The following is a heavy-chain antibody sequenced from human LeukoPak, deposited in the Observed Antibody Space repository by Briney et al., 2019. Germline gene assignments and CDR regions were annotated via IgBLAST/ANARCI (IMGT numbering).Heavy chain of an antibody. J-gene: IGHJ4*02. V-gene: IGHV1-69*06. Sequence: SVKVSCKASGGTFSSYAISWVRQAPGQGLEWMGGIMPMFGKTNYAQKFQGRVTTTADKATSTAYMELSSLRSEDTAVYYCAGGRTDIVVVPATLRNYYFDYWGQGTLVTVSS. CDR2: IMPMFGKT. CDR3: AGGRTDIVVVPATLRNYYFDY. D-gene: IGHD2-2*01. CDR1: GGTFSSYA.